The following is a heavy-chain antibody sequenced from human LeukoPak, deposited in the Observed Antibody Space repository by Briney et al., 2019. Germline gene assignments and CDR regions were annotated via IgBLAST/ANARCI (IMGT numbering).Heavy chain of an antibody. Sequence: GGSLRLSCAASGFTFSSFGMSWVRQAPGKGLEWVSAISSTGGTAYYADSVKGRFTISRDNSKNTLYLQMNSLRAEDTAVYYCANSAGYSGYDFDYWGQGTLVTVSS. CDR2: ISSTGGTA. J-gene: IGHJ4*02. CDR3: ANSAGYSGYDFDY. CDR1: GFTFSSFG. D-gene: IGHD5-12*01. V-gene: IGHV3-23*01.